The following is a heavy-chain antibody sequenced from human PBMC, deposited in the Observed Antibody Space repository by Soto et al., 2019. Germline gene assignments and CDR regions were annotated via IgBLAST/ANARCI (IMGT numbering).Heavy chain of an antibody. Sequence: QVQLVESGGGLVKPEGSLRLSCGASGFTFSAYYMSWIRQAPGKGLEWVSYISDSGSLTHYGDSVKGRFTISRDNAKASLYLQMDSLRAEDTAIYYCARALVLGVGALSQWGQGTLVTVSS. D-gene: IGHD1-26*01. J-gene: IGHJ4*02. CDR1: GFTFSAYY. CDR2: ISDSGSLT. CDR3: ARALVLGVGALSQ. V-gene: IGHV3-11*01.